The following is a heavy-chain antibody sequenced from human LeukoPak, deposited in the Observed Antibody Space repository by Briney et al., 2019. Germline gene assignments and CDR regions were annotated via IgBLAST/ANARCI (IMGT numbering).Heavy chain of an antibody. V-gene: IGHV4-59*06. CDR2: IYYSGST. CDR1: GDSISSYY. Sequence: SETLSLTCSISGDSISSYYWSWIRQHPGKGLEWIGYIYYSGSTYYSPSLKSRLTISVDTSKNQFSLKLSSVTAADTAVYYCARGIYDSSGYYALGYWGQGTLVTVSS. J-gene: IGHJ4*02. CDR3: ARGIYDSSGYYALGY. D-gene: IGHD3-22*01.